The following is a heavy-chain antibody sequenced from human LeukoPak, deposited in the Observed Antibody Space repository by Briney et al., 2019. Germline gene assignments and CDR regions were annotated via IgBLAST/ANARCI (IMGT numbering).Heavy chain of an antibody. CDR1: GGTFSSYA. J-gene: IGHJ4*02. Sequence: ASVKVSCKASGGTFSSYAISWVRQAPGQGLEWMGRIIPILGIANYAQKFQGRVTITADKSTSTAYMELSSLRSEDTAVYYCARVRRPGYCSGGSCERDFDYWGQGTLVTVSS. V-gene: IGHV1-69*04. CDR2: IIPILGIA. D-gene: IGHD2-15*01. CDR3: ARVRRPGYCSGGSCERDFDY.